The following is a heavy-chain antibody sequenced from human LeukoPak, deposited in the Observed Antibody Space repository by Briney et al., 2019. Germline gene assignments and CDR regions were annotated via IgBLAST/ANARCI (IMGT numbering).Heavy chain of an antibody. CDR3: ARDREMATRLHDAFDF. CDR2: ISTSSSYI. V-gene: IGHV3-21*01. J-gene: IGHJ3*01. Sequence: PSETLSLTCAVYGGSFSGYYWSWIRQPPGKGLEWVSFISTSSSYIYYADSVKGRFTISRDNAKNSLFLQMNSLRAEDTAVYYCARDREMATRLHDAFDFWGQGTMVTVSS. CDR1: GGSFSGYY. D-gene: IGHD5-24*01.